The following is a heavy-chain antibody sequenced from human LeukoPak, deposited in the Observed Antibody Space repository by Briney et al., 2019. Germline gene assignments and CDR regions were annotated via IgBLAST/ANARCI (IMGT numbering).Heavy chain of an antibody. V-gene: IGHV3-30-3*01. CDR1: GFTFSNYA. D-gene: IGHD3-9*01. CDR3: ARDPNYDILTGYYDY. Sequence: PGGSLRLSCAASGFTFSNYAMHWVRQAPGKGLEWVAVISYDGSNKYYADSVKGRFTISRDNSKNTLYLQVNSLRAEDTAVYYCARDPNYDILTGYYDYWGQGTLVTVSS. J-gene: IGHJ4*02. CDR2: ISYDGSNK.